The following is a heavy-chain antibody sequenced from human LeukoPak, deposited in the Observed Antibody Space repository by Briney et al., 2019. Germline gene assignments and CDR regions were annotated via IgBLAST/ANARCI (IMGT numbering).Heavy chain of an antibody. J-gene: IGHJ4*02. D-gene: IGHD4-11*01. CDR1: GFTFSSYS. Sequence: GGSLRLSCAASGFTFSSYSMNWVRQAPGKGLEWVSSISSSSSYIYYADSVKGRFTISRDNAKNSLYLQMNSLRAVDTAVYYCARGAYYSNYEALDYWGQGTLVTVSS. CDR2: ISSSSSYI. V-gene: IGHV3-21*01. CDR3: ARGAYYSNYEALDY.